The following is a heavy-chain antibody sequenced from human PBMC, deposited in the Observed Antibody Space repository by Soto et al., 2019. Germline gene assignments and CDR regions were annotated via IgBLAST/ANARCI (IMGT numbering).Heavy chain of an antibody. Sequence: VASVKVSCKAPGYTFTGYYMHWVRQAPGQGLEWMGWINPNSGGTNYAQKFQGRVTMTRDTSISTAYMELSRLRSDDTAVYYCARDREYSSSYIDYWGQGTLVTVSS. D-gene: IGHD6-6*01. CDR3: ARDREYSSSYIDY. J-gene: IGHJ4*02. V-gene: IGHV1-2*02. CDR2: INPNSGGT. CDR1: GYTFTGYY.